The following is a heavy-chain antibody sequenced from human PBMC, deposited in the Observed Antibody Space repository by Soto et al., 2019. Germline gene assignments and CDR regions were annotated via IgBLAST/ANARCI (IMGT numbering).Heavy chain of an antibody. CDR3: ARDSRNYYGSYNWFDP. J-gene: IGHJ5*02. Sequence: QVQLVESGGGVVQPGRSLRLSCAASGFTFSSYAMHWVRKAPGKGLVWVAVISYDGSNKYYADSVKGRFTISRDNSKNTLYLQMNSLRAEDTAVYYCARDSRNYYGSYNWFDPLGQGTLVTVSS. V-gene: IGHV3-30-3*01. D-gene: IGHD3-10*01. CDR2: ISYDGSNK. CDR1: GFTFSSYA.